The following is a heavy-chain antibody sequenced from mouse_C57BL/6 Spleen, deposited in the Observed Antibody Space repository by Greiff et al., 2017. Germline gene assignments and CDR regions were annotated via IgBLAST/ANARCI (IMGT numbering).Heavy chain of an antibody. CDR2: IYPSDSET. D-gene: IGHD3-2*02. CDR3: ARFPYSSGGY. CDR1: GYTFTSYW. V-gene: IGHV1-61*01. J-gene: IGHJ2*01. Sequence: QVQLKQPGAELVRPGSSVKLSCKASGYTFTSYWMDWVKQRPGQGLEWIGNIYPSDSETHYNQKFKDKATLTVDKSSSKAYMQLSSLTSEDSAVYYCARFPYSSGGYWGQGTTLTVSS.